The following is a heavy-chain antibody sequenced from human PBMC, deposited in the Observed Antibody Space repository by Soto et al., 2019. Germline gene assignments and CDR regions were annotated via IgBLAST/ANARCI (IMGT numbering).Heavy chain of an antibody. CDR1: GGTFSSYA. CDR3: ARDAGSSFDY. CDR2: IIPIFDTP. D-gene: IGHD3-10*01. V-gene: IGHV1-69*12. J-gene: IGHJ4*02. Sequence: QVQLVQSGAEVKKPGSSVNVSCKASGGTFSSYAISWVRQAPGQGLEWIGGIIPIFDTPNYAPKFQDRVTITADESTSTAYMELSSLKSEGTAVYYCARDAGSSFDYWGQGTLVTVSS.